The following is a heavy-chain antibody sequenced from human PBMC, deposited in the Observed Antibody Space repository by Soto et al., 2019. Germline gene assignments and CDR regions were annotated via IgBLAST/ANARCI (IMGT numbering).Heavy chain of an antibody. CDR2: MNPNSGNT. V-gene: IGHV1-8*01. Sequence: AASVKVSCKASESTFMNCDISWVRQATGQGLEWMGWMNPNSGNTGYALKFQGRVSMTRNTSIYAVYLELSSLASDDTAVYYCVRMASSGTLNWFDPWGQGTLVTVSS. CDR3: VRMASSGTLNWFDP. CDR1: ESTFMNCD. J-gene: IGHJ5*02. D-gene: IGHD1-1*01.